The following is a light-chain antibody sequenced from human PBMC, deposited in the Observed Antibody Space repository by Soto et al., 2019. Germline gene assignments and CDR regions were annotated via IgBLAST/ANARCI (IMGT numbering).Light chain of an antibody. V-gene: IGLV2-14*01. Sequence: SALTRPASVSGSPGQSITISCTGTSSDVGGYNYVSWFQQHPGKAPKLMISDVSNRPSGVSNRFSGSKSGNTASLAISGLQAEDEADYYCLSYTTSSTAYVFGTGTKVTVL. J-gene: IGLJ1*01. CDR2: DVS. CDR1: SSDVGGYNY. CDR3: LSYTTSSTAYV.